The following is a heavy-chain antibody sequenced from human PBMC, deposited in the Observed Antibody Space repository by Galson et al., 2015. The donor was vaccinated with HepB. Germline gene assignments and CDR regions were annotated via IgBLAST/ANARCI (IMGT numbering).Heavy chain of an antibody. CDR1: GFTFSSYS. V-gene: IGHV3-21*01. D-gene: IGHD6-19*01. CDR3: ARVWGSGWYGHSDY. Sequence: SLRLSCAASGFTFSSYSMNWVRQAPGKGLEWVSSISSSSSYIYYADSVKGRFTISRDNAKNSLYLQMNSLRAEDTAVYYCARVWGSGWYGHSDYWGQGTLVTVPS. J-gene: IGHJ4*02. CDR2: ISSSSSYI.